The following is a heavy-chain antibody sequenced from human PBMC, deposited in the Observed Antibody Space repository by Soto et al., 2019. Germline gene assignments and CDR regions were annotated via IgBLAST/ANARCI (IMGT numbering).Heavy chain of an antibody. CDR2: ISSSSSYT. V-gene: IGHV3-11*05. CDR1: GFTFSDYY. CDR3: AREGGYYGSGSLYYNWFDP. J-gene: IGHJ5*02. D-gene: IGHD3-10*01. Sequence: GGSLRLSCAASGFTFSDYYMSWIRQAPGKGLERVSYISSSSSYTNYAESVKGRFTISRDNAKNSLYLQMNSLRAEDTAVYYCAREGGYYGSGSLYYNWFDPWGQGTLVTVSS.